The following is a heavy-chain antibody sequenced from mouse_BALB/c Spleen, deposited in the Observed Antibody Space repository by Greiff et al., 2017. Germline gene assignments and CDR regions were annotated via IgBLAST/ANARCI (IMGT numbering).Heavy chain of an antibody. V-gene: IGHV1S41*01. J-gene: IGHJ2*01. Sequence: DLVKPGASVKLSCKASGYTFTSYWINWIKQRPGQGLEWIGRIAPGSGSTYYNEMFKGKATLTVDTSSSTAYIQLSSLSSEDSAVYFCARSGDYRYDVDYWGQGTTLTDSS. CDR2: IAPGSGST. CDR3: ARSGDYRYDVDY. CDR1: GYTFTSYW. D-gene: IGHD2-14*01.